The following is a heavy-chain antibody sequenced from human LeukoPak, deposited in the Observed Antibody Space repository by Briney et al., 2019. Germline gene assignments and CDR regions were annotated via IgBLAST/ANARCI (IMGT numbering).Heavy chain of an antibody. V-gene: IGHV4-4*09. CDR3: ASGRSSSNYWYFDL. CDR1: GGSISSYY. Sequence: SETLSLTCTVSGGSISSYYWSWIRQPPGKGLEWIGYIYTSGSTNYNPSLKSRVTISVDTSKNQFSLKLSSVTAADTAVYYCASGRSSSNYWYFDLWGRGTLVTVSS. CDR2: IYTSGST. J-gene: IGHJ2*01. D-gene: IGHD6-6*01.